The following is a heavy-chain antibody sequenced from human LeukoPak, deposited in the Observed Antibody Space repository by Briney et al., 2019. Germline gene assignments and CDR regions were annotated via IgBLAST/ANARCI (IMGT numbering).Heavy chain of an antibody. Sequence: SETLSLTCTVSGGSISSYYWSWIRQPPGKGLEWIGYIYYSGSTNYNPSLKSRVTISVDTSMNQFSLKLSSVTAADTAVYYCARDRRYSSGWYGIDYWGQGTLVTVSS. J-gene: IGHJ4*02. V-gene: IGHV4-59*01. CDR2: IYYSGST. CDR3: ARDRRYSSGWYGIDY. D-gene: IGHD6-19*01. CDR1: GGSISSYY.